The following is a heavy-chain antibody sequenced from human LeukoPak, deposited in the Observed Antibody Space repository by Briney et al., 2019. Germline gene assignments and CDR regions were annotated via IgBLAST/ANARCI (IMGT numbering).Heavy chain of an antibody. J-gene: IGHJ6*02. CDR2: IIPIFGTA. Sequence: SVTVSCTASGGTFSSYAISWVRQAPGQGLEWMGGIIPIFGTANYAQKFQGRVTITADESTSTAYMELSSLRSEDTAVYYCARDDRLYDSSGYNYYYYGMDVWGQGTTVTVSS. D-gene: IGHD3-22*01. CDR3: ARDDRLYDSSGYNYYYYGMDV. V-gene: IGHV1-69*13. CDR1: GGTFSSYA.